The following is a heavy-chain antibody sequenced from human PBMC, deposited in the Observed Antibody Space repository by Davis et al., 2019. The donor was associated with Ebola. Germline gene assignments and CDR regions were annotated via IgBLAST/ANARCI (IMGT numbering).Heavy chain of an antibody. CDR2: INPNSGGT. CDR3: ARPRGYSYACFDY. J-gene: IGHJ4*02. Sequence: ASVKVSCKASGYTFTGYYMHWVRQAPGQGLEWMGWINPNSGGTNYAQKFQGWVTMTRDTSISTAYMELSRLRSDDTAVYYCARPRGYSYACFDYWGQGTLVTVSS. D-gene: IGHD5-18*01. CDR1: GYTFTGYY. V-gene: IGHV1-2*04.